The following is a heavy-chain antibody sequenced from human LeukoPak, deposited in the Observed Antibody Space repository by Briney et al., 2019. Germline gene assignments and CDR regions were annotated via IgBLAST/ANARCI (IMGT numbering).Heavy chain of an antibody. CDR3: GRGGSSGVDY. Sequence: VASVNVSCKASGYTFTNNALHWVRQATGQRLEWMGWISTGNGDTKYSQKFQGRVTLTRDTSASTVYMELSSLRSEDTAVYYCGRGGSSGVDYWGQGTLVTVSS. CDR1: GYTFTNNA. J-gene: IGHJ4*02. CDR2: ISTGNGDT. V-gene: IGHV1-3*04. D-gene: IGHD2-15*01.